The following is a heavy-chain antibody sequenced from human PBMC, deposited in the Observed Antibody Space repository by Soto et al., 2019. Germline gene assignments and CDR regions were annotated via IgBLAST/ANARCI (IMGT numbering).Heavy chain of an antibody. J-gene: IGHJ4*02. CDR2: TYYSGST. Sequence: PSETLSLTCTASGGSMIDYYWNWMRQPPGKGLQWIRYTYYSGSTIYNPTLNSRVTISADSSKNHFSLMLDTATPADTAVYYCERVRGTAGKRYFDYWGPGTLVTVSS. V-gene: IGHV4-59*01. D-gene: IGHD6-13*01. CDR3: ERVRGTAGKRYFDY. CDR1: GGSMIDYY.